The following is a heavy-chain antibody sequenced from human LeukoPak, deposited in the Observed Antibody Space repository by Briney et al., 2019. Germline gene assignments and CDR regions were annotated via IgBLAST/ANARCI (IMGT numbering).Heavy chain of an antibody. CDR3: AREISMVATKAFDY. Sequence: SETLSLTCTVSGGSVSSGTYFWTWVRQPPGKGLEWIGHIHYSVTTNYNPSLKSRVTISVDTSKNQFSLKLSSVTAADTAVYYCAREISMVATKAFDYWGQGTLVTVSS. J-gene: IGHJ4*02. D-gene: IGHD5-12*01. V-gene: IGHV4-61*01. CDR2: IHYSVTT. CDR1: GGSVSSGTYF.